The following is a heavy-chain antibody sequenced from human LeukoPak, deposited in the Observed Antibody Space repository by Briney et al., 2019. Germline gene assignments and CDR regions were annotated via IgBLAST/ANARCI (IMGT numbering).Heavy chain of an antibody. CDR2: ISSSGSTI. CDR1: GFTFSSYE. J-gene: IGHJ5*02. V-gene: IGHV3-48*03. CDR3: ARYSGTYGWFDP. D-gene: IGHD1-26*01. Sequence: PGGSLRLSCAVSGFTFSSYEMNWVRQAPGKGLEWVSYISSSGSTIYYADSVKGRFTISRDNAKNSLYLQMHSLRAEDTAVYYCARYSGTYGWFDPWGQGTLVTVSS.